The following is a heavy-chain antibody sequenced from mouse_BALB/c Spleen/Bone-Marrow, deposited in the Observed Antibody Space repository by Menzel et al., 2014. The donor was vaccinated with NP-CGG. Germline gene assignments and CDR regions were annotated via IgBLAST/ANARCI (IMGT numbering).Heavy chain of an antibody. V-gene: IGHV5-6*01. CDR3: VRPYDYGTWFAY. CDR2: ISNGGIYT. Sequence: EVMLVESGGDLVKPGGSLKLFCAASGFTFSTYGVSWVRQTPDKRLEWVAAISNGGIYTYYPDTVKGRFTISRDNAMNTLYLQMSSLKSEDTAMYYCVRPYDYGTWFAYWGQGTLVTVSA. D-gene: IGHD2-4*01. J-gene: IGHJ3*01. CDR1: GFTFSTYG.